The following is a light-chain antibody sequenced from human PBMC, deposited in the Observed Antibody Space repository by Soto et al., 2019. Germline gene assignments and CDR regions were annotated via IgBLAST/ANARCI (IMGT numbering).Light chain of an antibody. Sequence: QSVLTQPASVSGSPGQSITISCTGTSRDVGSYNLVSWSQQHPGKAPKLMIYEGSKRPSGVSNRFSGSKSGNTASLTISGLQAEDEADYYCCSYAGSSTSVVFGGGTKLTVL. V-gene: IGLV2-23*01. CDR3: CSYAGSSTSVV. J-gene: IGLJ2*01. CDR2: EGS. CDR1: SRDVGSYNL.